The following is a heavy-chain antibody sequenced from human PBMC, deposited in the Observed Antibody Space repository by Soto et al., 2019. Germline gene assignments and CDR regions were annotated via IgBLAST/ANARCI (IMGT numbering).Heavy chain of an antibody. Sequence: QVQLQESGPGLVKPSQTLSLTCTVSGGSISSGGYYWSWIRQHPGKGLEWIGYVYYSGSTYYNPSMKSSITISVDTSKNHSSLKLSSVTAADTAVYYCASGSSSWASGMDVWGQGTTVTVSS. D-gene: IGHD6-13*01. CDR1: GGSISSGGYY. V-gene: IGHV4-31*03. CDR2: VYYSGST. J-gene: IGHJ6*02. CDR3: ASGSSSWASGMDV.